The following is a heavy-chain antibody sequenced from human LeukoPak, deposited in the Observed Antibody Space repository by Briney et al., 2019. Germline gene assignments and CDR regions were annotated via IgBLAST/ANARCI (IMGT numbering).Heavy chain of an antibody. V-gene: IGHV4-30-2*01. CDR2: IYHSGST. J-gene: IGHJ4*02. Sequence: PSQTLSLTCTVSGGSISSGGYYWSWIRQHPGKGLEWIGYIYHSGSTYYNPSLKSRVTISVDRSKNQFSLKLSSVTAADTAVYYCARGGRSSGYYFDYWGQGTLVTVSS. CDR1: GGSISSGGYY. CDR3: ARGGRSSGYYFDY. D-gene: IGHD3-22*01.